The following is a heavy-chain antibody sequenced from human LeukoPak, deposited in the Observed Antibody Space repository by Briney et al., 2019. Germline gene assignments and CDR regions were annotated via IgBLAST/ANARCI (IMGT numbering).Heavy chain of an antibody. V-gene: IGHV4-61*01. CDR2: IYYSGST. D-gene: IGHD1-26*01. CDR1: GGSISSSSYY. J-gene: IGHJ4*02. CDR3: ARERVGASFDY. Sequence: SETLSLTCTVSGGSISSSSYYWGWIRQPPGKGLEWIGYIYYSGSTNYNPSLKSRVTISVDTSKNQFSLKLSSVTAADTVVYYCARERVGASFDYWGQGTLVTVSS.